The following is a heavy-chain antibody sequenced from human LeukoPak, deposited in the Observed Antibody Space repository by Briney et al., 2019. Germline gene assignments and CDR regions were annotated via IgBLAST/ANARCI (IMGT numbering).Heavy chain of an antibody. J-gene: IGHJ4*02. V-gene: IGHV3-23*01. CDR3: ARERDGNIFDY. CDR2: IYSGGST. D-gene: IGHD4-23*01. Sequence: PGGSLRLSCAASGFTFSSYAMSWVRQAPGKGLEWVSAIYSGGSTYYADSVKGRFTISRDNSKNTLYLQMNSLRAEDTAVYYCARERDGNIFDYWGQGTLVTVSS. CDR1: GFTFSSYA.